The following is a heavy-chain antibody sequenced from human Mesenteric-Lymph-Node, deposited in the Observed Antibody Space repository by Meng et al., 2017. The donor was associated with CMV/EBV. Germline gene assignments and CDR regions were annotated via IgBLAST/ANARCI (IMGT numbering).Heavy chain of an antibody. CDR2: IKCDGSEK. Sequence: GGSLRLSCAASGFTFSSSWMHWVCQAPEKGLEWVADIKCDGSEKYYVDSVKGRFTISRDNAKNSLYLQMNSLRAEDTAVYYCASTLRMDVWGQGTTVTVSS. CDR1: GFTFSSSW. V-gene: IGHV3-52*01. CDR3: ASTLRMDV. J-gene: IGHJ6*02.